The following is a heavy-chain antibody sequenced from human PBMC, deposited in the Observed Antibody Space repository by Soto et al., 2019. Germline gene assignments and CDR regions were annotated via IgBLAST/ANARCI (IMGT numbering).Heavy chain of an antibody. D-gene: IGHD3-10*01. V-gene: IGHV4-59*01. CDR2: ISHSGST. CDR3: AREARGVISGMDV. J-gene: IGHJ6*02. Sequence: ETLSLTCPVSGVSISDDYWSWIRQPPGKGLEWIGHISHSGSTNYNPSLKSRVTISVDTSKRQFSLKLSSVTAADTAVYYCAREARGVISGMDVWGQGTKVTVYS. CDR1: GVSISDDY.